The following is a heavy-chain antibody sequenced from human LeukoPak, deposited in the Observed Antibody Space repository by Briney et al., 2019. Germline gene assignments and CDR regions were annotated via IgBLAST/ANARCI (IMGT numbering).Heavy chain of an antibody. D-gene: IGHD3-22*01. CDR3: ARRNYYDSSGYYGFDY. V-gene: IGHV1-18*01. CDR1: GSTFTSYG. Sequence: ASVKVSCKASGSTFTSYGISWVRQAPGQGLEWMGWISAYNGNTNYAQKLQGRVTMTTDTSTSTAYMELRSLRSDDTAVYYCARRNYYDSSGYYGFDYWGQGTLVTVSS. J-gene: IGHJ4*02. CDR2: ISAYNGNT.